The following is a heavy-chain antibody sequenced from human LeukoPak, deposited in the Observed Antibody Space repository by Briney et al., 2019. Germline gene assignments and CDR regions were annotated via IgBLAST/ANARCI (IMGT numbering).Heavy chain of an antibody. CDR1: GVTFSSYA. J-gene: IGHJ5*02. CDR2: ISYDGSNK. V-gene: IGHV3-30-3*01. Sequence: GGSLRLSCAASGVTFSSYAMHWVRQAPGKGLEWVAVISYDGSNKYYADSVKGRFTISRDNSKNTLYLQMNSLRAEDTAVYYCARDKTFGELYGNWFDPWGQGTLVTVSS. D-gene: IGHD3-10*01. CDR3: ARDKTFGELYGNWFDP.